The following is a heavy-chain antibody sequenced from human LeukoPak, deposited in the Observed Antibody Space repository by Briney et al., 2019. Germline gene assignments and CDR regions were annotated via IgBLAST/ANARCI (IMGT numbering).Heavy chain of an antibody. V-gene: IGHV4-4*02. CDR3: AKIEAVTSGSKYYYYDMDV. CDR1: GGSLRSSNW. J-gene: IGHJ6*03. CDR2: IYHSGST. Sequence: SGTLSLTCAVSGGSLRSSNWWSWVRPPPGKGLEWIGVIYHSGSTNYNPSLKSRVTISVDQSKNQFSLKLSSVTAADTAVYYGAKIEAVTSGSKYYYYDMDVWGKGTTVTVSS. D-gene: IGHD4-17*01.